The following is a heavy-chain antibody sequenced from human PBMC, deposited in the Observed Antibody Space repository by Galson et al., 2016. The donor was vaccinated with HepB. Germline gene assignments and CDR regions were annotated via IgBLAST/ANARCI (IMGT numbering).Heavy chain of an antibody. Sequence: SLRLSCAASGFTFSNYAMSWVRQAPGKGLEWVSAINFNSGSTYYADSVKGRFTISRDNSKNTLYLQMTSLRAEDTAVYYCAKTRWAIGRFDYWGQGTRVTVSS. J-gene: IGHJ4*02. V-gene: IGHV3-23*01. CDR1: GFTFSNYA. CDR3: AKTRWAIGRFDY. CDR2: INFNSGST. D-gene: IGHD6-13*01.